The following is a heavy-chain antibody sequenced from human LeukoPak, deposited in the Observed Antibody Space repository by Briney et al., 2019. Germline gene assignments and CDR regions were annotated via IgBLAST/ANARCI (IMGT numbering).Heavy chain of an antibody. Sequence: PGGSLRLSCAASGFTLSSYGMHWVRQAPGKGLEWVAVISYDGSNKYYADSVKGRFTISRDNSKNTLYLQMNSLRAEDTAVYYCARSLKQWLEVVDYWGQGTLVTVSS. V-gene: IGHV3-30*03. CDR3: ARSLKQWLEVVDY. CDR1: GFTLSSYG. J-gene: IGHJ4*02. CDR2: ISYDGSNK. D-gene: IGHD6-19*01.